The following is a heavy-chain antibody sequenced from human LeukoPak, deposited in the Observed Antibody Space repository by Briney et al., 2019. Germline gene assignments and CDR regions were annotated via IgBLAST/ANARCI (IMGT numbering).Heavy chain of an antibody. CDR2: IYYSGST. CDR3: ARMDYGDLDAFDI. J-gene: IGHJ3*02. D-gene: IGHD4-17*01. CDR1: GGSISSYY. V-gene: IGHV4-59*01. Sequence: SETLSLTCTVSGGSISSYYWSWIRQPPGKGLEWIGYIYYSGSTNYNPSLKSRVTISVDTSKNQFSLKLSSVTAADTAVYYCARMDYGDLDAFDIWGQGTVVTVSS.